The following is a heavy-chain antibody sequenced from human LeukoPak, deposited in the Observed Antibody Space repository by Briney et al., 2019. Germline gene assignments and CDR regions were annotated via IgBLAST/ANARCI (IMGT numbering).Heavy chain of an antibody. CDR2: ISYDGSNK. Sequence: GRSLRLSCAASGFTFSTYAMHWVRQAPGKGLEWVAVISYDGSNKYYADSVKGRFTISRDNSKNTLYLQMNSLRAEDTAVYYCARDSGYRTVDYWGQGTLVTVSS. V-gene: IGHV3-30*04. CDR1: GFTFSTYA. J-gene: IGHJ4*02. CDR3: ARDSGYRTVDY. D-gene: IGHD3-10*01.